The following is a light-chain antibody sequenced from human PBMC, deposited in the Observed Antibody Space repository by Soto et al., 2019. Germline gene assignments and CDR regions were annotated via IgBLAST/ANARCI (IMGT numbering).Light chain of an antibody. V-gene: IGKV1-39*01. CDR3: QQSYSTPWT. CDR2: AAS. Sequence: DIQMTQSPSSLSASVGDRVTITCRASQSISSSLNWYQQKPGKAPKLLIYAASSLQSGVPSRFSGSGSGTDFTLTVSSLQPEDFATYYWQQSYSTPWTCGQGTKVEIK. CDR1: QSISSS. J-gene: IGKJ1*01.